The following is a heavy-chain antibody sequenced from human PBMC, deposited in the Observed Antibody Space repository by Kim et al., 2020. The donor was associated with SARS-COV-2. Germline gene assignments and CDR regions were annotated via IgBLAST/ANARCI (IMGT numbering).Heavy chain of an antibody. Sequence: ADSVKGRFTISRDNAKNLLYLQMNSLGAEETAVYYCARNLVRGGHGAFDIWGQGTMVTFSS. CDR3: ARNLVRGGHGAFDI. V-gene: IGHV3-48*03. D-gene: IGHD6-6*01. J-gene: IGHJ3*02.